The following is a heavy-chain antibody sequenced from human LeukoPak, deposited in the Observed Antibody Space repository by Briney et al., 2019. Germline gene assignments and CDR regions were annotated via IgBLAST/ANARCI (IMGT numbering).Heavy chain of an antibody. CDR2: IYPGDSDT. V-gene: IGHV5-51*01. J-gene: IGHJ4*02. D-gene: IGHD3-22*01. CDR1: GYSFTSYW. CDR3: ARRCRYDSSGYHSLFDY. Sequence: GGSLQISWKGSGYSFTSYWIGWVRQLPGKGLEWMGIIYPGDSDTRYSPSFQGQVTISADKSIGTAYLQWSGLKASDPPMYYCARRCRYDSSGYHSLFDYWGQGTLVTVSS.